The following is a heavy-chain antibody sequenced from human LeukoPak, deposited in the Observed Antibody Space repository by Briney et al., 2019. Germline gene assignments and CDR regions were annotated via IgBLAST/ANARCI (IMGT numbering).Heavy chain of an antibody. D-gene: IGHD3-22*01. CDR1: GYTFTSYY. V-gene: IGHV1-46*01. J-gene: IGHJ2*01. CDR3: ARLASYYYDSSGYLGYFDL. CDR2: INPSGGST. Sequence: ASVKVSCKASGYTFTSYYMHWVRQAPGHGLEWMGIINPSGGSTSYAQKFQGRVTMTRDTSTRTVYMELSSLRSEDTAVYYCARLASYYYDSSGYLGYFDLWGRGTLVTVSS.